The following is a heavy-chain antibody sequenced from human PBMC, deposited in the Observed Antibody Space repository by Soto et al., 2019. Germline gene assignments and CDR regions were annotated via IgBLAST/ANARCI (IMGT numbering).Heavy chain of an antibody. J-gene: IGHJ5*02. CDR1: GGSISTGSYY. CDR3: ARTTRTRGNSDSYHSWFDP. CDR2: IYYSGNT. Sequence: QVQLQESGPGLVKPSQTLSLTCTVSGGSISTGSYYWSWIRQHPGKGLEWIGYIYYSGNTYYNPSLKSRVTISLDTSKNQFSLKLSSVTAADSAVYYCARTTRTRGNSDSYHSWFDPWGQGTLVTVSS. V-gene: IGHV4-31*03. D-gene: IGHD3-10*01.